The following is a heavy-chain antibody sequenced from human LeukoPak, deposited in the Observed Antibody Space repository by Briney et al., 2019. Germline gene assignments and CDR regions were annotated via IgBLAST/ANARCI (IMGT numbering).Heavy chain of an antibody. J-gene: IGHJ4*02. V-gene: IGHV3-33*01. CDR1: GFTFGSYG. Sequence: PGRSLRLSCAASGFTFGSYGIYWVRQAPGKGLEWVAGIRYDGSARSYADPVKGRFTISRDNSKTTVDLQMNSLRAEDTDVYYCARDNWGDGGYYRTLDYWGQGTLVTVSS. D-gene: IGHD3-22*01. CDR3: ARDNWGDGGYYRTLDY. CDR2: IRYDGSAR.